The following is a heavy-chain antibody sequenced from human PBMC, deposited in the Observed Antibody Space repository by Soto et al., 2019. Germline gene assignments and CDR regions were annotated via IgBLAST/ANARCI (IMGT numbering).Heavy chain of an antibody. CDR3: ARRYSSTSRTMDV. D-gene: IGHD6-13*01. Sequence: EVQLVESGGGLVQPGGSLRLSCEASGFTFSNYYMTWVRQAPGKGLEWVSYISSSSSSIDYADSVQGRFSISRDNAKSSLYRQRTRLRDEDTAVYYCARRYSSTSRTMDVWGQGTTVTVSS. CDR2: ISSSSSSI. J-gene: IGHJ6*02. CDR1: GFTFSNYY. V-gene: IGHV3-48*02.